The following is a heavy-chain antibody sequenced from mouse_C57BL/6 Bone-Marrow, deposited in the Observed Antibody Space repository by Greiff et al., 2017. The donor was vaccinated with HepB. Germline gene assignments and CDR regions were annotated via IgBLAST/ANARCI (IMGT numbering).Heavy chain of an antibody. CDR2: IRSKSSNYAT. CDR3: VRFTTVVARYYAMDY. J-gene: IGHJ4*01. D-gene: IGHD1-1*01. CDR1: GFTFNTYA. Sequence: EVQLVESGGGLVQPKGSLKLSCAASGFTFNTYAMHWVRQAPGKGLEWVARIRSKSSNYATYYADSVKDRFTIYRDDSQSMLYLQMNNLKTEDTAMYYCVRFTTVVARYYAMDYWGQGTSVTVSS. V-gene: IGHV10-3*01.